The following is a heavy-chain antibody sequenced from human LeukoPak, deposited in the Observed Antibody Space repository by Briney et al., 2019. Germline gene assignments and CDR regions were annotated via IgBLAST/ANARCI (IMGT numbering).Heavy chain of an antibody. V-gene: IGHV4-59*01. CDR2: IYNSGST. Sequence: SETLSLTCTVSGGSISNYYWSWIRQPPGKGLEWIGYIYNSGSTNYNPSLQSRVTISVDTSKNQFSLKLSSVTAADTAVYYCARYYDSSGYWSTPHFDYWGQGTLVTVSS. D-gene: IGHD3-22*01. J-gene: IGHJ4*02. CDR3: ARYYDSSGYWSTPHFDY. CDR1: GGSISNYY.